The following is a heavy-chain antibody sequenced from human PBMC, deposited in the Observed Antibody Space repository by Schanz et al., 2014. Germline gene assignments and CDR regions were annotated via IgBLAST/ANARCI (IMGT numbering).Heavy chain of an antibody. V-gene: IGHV3-74*01. D-gene: IGHD5-18*01. CDR2: INSDGSSA. CDR3: ARGGADSAMAHEY. CDR1: GFTFSSYW. J-gene: IGHJ4*02. Sequence: EVQLVESGGGLVQPGGSLRLSCAASGFTFSSYWMHWVRQAPGKGLVWISRINSDGSSASYADSVKGRFTISRDNAKNTLYLQLNSLRAEDTAVYYCARGGADSAMAHEYWGRGTLVTVSS.